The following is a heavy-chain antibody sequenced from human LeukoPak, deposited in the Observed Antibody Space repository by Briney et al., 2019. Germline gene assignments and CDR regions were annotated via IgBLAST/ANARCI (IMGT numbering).Heavy chain of an antibody. D-gene: IGHD1-7*01. V-gene: IGHV3-11*04. Sequence: GGSLRLSCAASGFTFSDYSMSWIRQAPGKGLEWVSYTRSSGNTIYYADSVKGRFTISRDNAKNSLYLQMNSLRAEDTAVYYCARGGITGTKALDYWGQGTLVTVSS. CDR3: ARGGITGTKALDY. J-gene: IGHJ4*02. CDR1: GFTFSDYS. CDR2: TRSSGNTI.